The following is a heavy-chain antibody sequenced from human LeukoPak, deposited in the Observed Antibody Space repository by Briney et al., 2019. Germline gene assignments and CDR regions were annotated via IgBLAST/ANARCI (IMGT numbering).Heavy chain of an antibody. CDR2: VSYDGSKQ. D-gene: IGHD3/OR15-3a*01. J-gene: IGHJ1*01. Sequence: GGSLRLSCAASGFSFSTYGMFWVRQAPGKGLEWVGVVSYDGSKQYYADSVKGRFTISRDNSKNTLYLQMDSLTAEDTAVYYCSWGEFWTGIGEFFLYWGQGTLVTVSS. V-gene: IGHV3-33*01. CDR3: SWGEFWTGIGEFFLY. CDR1: GFSFSTYG.